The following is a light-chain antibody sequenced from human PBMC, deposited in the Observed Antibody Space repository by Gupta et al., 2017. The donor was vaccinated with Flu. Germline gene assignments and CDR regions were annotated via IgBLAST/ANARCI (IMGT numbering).Light chain of an antibody. Sequence: QSVLTQPPSVSGTPGQRVTISCSGGSSNIGINSVFWYQQFPGTAPKLLIHRNSLRPSGIPDRFSGSKSGTSGSLAISGLRSEDEADYYCAAWDDNLTGPWLFGGGTKLTVL. CDR1: SSNIGINS. CDR2: RNS. J-gene: IGLJ3*02. CDR3: AAWDDNLTGPWL. V-gene: IGLV1-47*01.